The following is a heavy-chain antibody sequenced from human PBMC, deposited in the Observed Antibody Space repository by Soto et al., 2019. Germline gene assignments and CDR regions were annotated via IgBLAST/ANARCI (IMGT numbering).Heavy chain of an antibody. CDR1: GYTVSTNRAT. Sequence: SHTRTLTCPISGYTVSTNRATWKLIRQSPSSGLEWRGWTYYRSKWYNDYGRSLQSRMTINTDTSKNQFSLQLSSVTPEDTAVYFCARGPGVLITGNGLDVWGQGTTVTVSS. CDR3: ARGPGVLITGNGLDV. J-gene: IGHJ6*02. V-gene: IGHV6-1*01. D-gene: IGHD3-3*01. CDR2: TYYRSKWYN.